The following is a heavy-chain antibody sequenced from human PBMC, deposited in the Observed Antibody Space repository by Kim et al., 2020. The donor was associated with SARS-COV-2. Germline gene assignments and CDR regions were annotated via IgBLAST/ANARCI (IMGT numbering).Heavy chain of an antibody. CDR2: ITSSDST. V-gene: IGHV3-23*01. J-gene: IGHJ4*02. Sequence: GGSLRLSCAASGFTFSSYGMAWVRQAPGKGLEWVSVITSSDSTYYADSVKGRFVISRDNSKNTLYLQMNSLRAEDTAVYYCAKGLPTTPFDYWGQGTLVT. CDR1: GFTFSSYG. D-gene: IGHD4-4*01. CDR3: AKGLPTTPFDY.